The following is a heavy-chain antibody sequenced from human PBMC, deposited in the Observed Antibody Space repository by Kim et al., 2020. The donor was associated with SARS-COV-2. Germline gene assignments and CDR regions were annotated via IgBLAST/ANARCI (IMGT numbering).Heavy chain of an antibody. CDR1: GYTFTGYY. V-gene: IGHV1-2*02. CDR3: ARVVRITIFGVVITQGHDAFDI. J-gene: IGHJ3*02. D-gene: IGHD3-3*01. CDR2: INPNSGGT. Sequence: ASVKVSCKASGYTFTGYYMHWVRQAPGQGLEWMGWINPNSGGTNYAQKFQGRVTMTRDTSISTAYMELSRLRSDDTAVYYCARVVRITIFGVVITQGHDAFDIWGQGTMVTVSS.